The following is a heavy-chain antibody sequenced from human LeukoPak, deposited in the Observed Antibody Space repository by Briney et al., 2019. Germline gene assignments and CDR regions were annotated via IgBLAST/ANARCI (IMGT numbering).Heavy chain of an antibody. CDR1: GFTVSSTY. CDR3: ARDSSSFPTYFDF. V-gene: IGHV3-53*01. CDR2: LYSSGIT. D-gene: IGHD3-3*02. J-gene: IGHJ4*02. Sequence: PGGSLTLPCAASGFTVSSTYMSWVRQAPGQGLEWVSLLYSSGITFYAESVQGRFTISRDNSKNTLYLQMNSLRAEDTAIYYCARDSSSFPTYFDFGGQGTLVTVSS.